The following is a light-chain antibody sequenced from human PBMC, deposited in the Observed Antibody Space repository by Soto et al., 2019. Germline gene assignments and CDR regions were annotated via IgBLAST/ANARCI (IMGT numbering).Light chain of an antibody. CDR2: DAS. Sequence: DIPMTQSPSTLSASVGDRVTITCRASQSISSWVAWYQQKPGKAPKLLIYDASSLESGVPSRFSGSGSGTEFTLTISSLQPDDVATYYCQQYNSYSRTFGQGTKVDIK. CDR3: QQYNSYSRT. V-gene: IGKV1-5*01. CDR1: QSISSW. J-gene: IGKJ1*01.